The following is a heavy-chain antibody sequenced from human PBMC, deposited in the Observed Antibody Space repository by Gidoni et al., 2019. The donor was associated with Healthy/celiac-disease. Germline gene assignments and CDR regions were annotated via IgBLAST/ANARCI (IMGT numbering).Heavy chain of an antibody. CDR1: GFTFSSYS. V-gene: IGHV3-48*04. CDR2: ISSSSSTI. Sequence: EVQLVESGGGLVQPGGSRRLSCAASGFTFSSYSMNWVRQAPGKGLEWVSYISSSSSTIYYADSVKGRFTISRDNAKNSLYLQMNSLRAEDTAVYYCARAHSGSYYWGQGTLVTVSS. D-gene: IGHD1-26*01. CDR3: ARAHSGSYY. J-gene: IGHJ4*02.